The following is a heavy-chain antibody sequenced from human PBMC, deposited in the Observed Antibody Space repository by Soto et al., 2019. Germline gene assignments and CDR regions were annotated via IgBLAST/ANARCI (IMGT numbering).Heavy chain of an antibody. V-gene: IGHV4-39*01. CDR1: GGSISSSSYY. D-gene: IGHD5-12*01. Sequence: SETLSLTCTVSGGSISSSSYYWGWIRQPPGKGLEWIGSIYYSGSTYYNPSLKSRVTISVDTSKNQFSLKLSSVTAADTAVYYCARGKWLRLRAFDIWGQGTMVTVSS. CDR2: IYYSGST. CDR3: ARGKWLRLRAFDI. J-gene: IGHJ3*02.